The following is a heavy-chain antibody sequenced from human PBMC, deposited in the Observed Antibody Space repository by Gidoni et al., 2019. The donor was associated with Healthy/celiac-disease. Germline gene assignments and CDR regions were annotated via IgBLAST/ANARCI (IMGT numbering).Heavy chain of an antibody. CDR2: IYYSGST. J-gene: IGHJ4*02. Sequence: QVQLLESGPGLVKPSVTLSLTCTVSGGSTSSYYWSWIRQPPGKGLEWIGYIYYSGSTNYNPSLKSRVTISVDTSKNQFSLKLSSVTAADTAVYYCARERYYDSSGYFDYWGQGTLVTVSS. D-gene: IGHD3-22*01. CDR3: ARERYYDSSGYFDY. CDR1: GGSTSSYY. V-gene: IGHV4-59*01.